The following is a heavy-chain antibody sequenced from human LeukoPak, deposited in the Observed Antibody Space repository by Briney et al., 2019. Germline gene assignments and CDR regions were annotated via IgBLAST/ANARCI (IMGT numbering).Heavy chain of an antibody. J-gene: IGHJ3*02. D-gene: IGHD2-21*02. V-gene: IGHV3-30*18. CDR2: ISYDGSNK. Sequence: GGSLRLSCAASGFTLSTYGMHWVRQAPGKGLEWVAVISYDGSNKYYADSVKGRFTISRDNSKNTLYLQMNSLRAEDTAVYYCAKEGGDTGLDAFDIWGQGTVVTVSS. CDR1: GFTLSTYG. CDR3: AKEGGDTGLDAFDI.